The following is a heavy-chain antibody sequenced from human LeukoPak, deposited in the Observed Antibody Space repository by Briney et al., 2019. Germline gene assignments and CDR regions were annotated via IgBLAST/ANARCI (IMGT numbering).Heavy chain of an antibody. CDR1: GGSISSSSYY. Sequence: PSETLSLTCTVSGGSISSSSYYWGWIRQPPGKGLEWIGNINYSGSTYHNPSLKSRVTISVDTSKNQFSLKLSSVTAADTAVYYCARQQSWYFDYWGQGILVTVSS. V-gene: IGHV4-39*01. D-gene: IGHD3-10*01. CDR2: INYSGST. J-gene: IGHJ4*02. CDR3: ARQQSWYFDY.